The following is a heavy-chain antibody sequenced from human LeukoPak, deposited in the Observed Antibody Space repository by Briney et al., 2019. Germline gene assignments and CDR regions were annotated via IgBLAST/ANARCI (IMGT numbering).Heavy chain of an antibody. CDR2: INHSGST. D-gene: IGHD6-6*01. CDR1: GGSFSGYY. Sequence: TETLSLTCAVYGGSFSGYYWSWLSQPPGKGLEWIGEINHSGSTNYNPSLKSRVTISVDTSKNQFSLKLSSVTAADTAVYYCARVRRIAARGKGAFDYWGQGTLVTVSS. V-gene: IGHV4-34*01. J-gene: IGHJ4*02. CDR3: ARVRRIAARGKGAFDY.